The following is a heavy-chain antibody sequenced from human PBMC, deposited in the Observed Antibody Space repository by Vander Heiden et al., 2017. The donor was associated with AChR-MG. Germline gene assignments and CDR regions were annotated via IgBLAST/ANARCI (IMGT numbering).Heavy chain of an antibody. Sequence: QLQLQESGPGLVKPSETLSLTCTVSGGSISSSSYYWGWIRQPPGKGLEWIGSIYYSGSTYYNPSLKSRVTISVDTSKNQFSLKLSSVTAADTAVYYCASCEIPPIVVVPAAIGNWFDPWGQGTLVTVSS. J-gene: IGHJ5*02. D-gene: IGHD2-2*01. CDR3: ASCEIPPIVVVPAAIGNWFDP. CDR2: IYYSGST. CDR1: GGSISSSSYY. V-gene: IGHV4-39*01.